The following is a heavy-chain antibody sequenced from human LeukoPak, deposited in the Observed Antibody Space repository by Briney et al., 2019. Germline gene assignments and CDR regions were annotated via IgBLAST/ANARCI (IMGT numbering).Heavy chain of an antibody. CDR3: ARDSPYSDYLIGGAFNI. J-gene: IGHJ3*02. D-gene: IGHD4-11*01. CDR2: IYSDGTT. Sequence: GGSLRLSCAASGFTVSSNYMNWVRQAPGKGLEWVSVIYSDGTTYYADSVKGRFTISRDTSKNTLYLQLTSLGADDTAVYYCARDSPYSDYLIGGAFNIWGQGTMVTVSS. CDR1: GFTVSSNY. V-gene: IGHV3-53*01.